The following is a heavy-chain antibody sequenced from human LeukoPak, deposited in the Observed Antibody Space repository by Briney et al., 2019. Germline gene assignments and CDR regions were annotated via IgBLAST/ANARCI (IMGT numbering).Heavy chain of an antibody. V-gene: IGHV4-30-4*01. Sequence: PSETLSLTCTVSGGSINSGDSYWSWIRQPPGKGLEWIGYIYLSGNTYYHPSLKSRVSTSLETSKNQFSLKLSSVTAADTAVYYCARRLKYQLLLDAFDIWGQGTMVTVSS. J-gene: IGHJ3*02. D-gene: IGHD2-2*01. CDR2: IYLSGNT. CDR1: GGSINSGDSY. CDR3: ARRLKYQLLLDAFDI.